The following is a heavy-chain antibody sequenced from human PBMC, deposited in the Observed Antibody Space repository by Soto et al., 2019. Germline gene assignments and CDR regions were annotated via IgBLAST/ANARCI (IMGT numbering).Heavy chain of an antibody. J-gene: IGHJ3*02. Sequence: EVQLLESGGGVVQPGGSLRLSCAASGFSFSSYAMSWVRQAPGKGLEWVSAISGSGSDTYYADSVKGRFTISRDNSKNPLYLQMSRLRVEDTATYYCAFQKILTSGWLRAFDICGQGTVVTASS. CDR1: GFSFSSYA. CDR3: AFQKILTSGWLRAFDI. CDR2: ISGSGSDT. D-gene: IGHD6-19*01. V-gene: IGHV3-23*01.